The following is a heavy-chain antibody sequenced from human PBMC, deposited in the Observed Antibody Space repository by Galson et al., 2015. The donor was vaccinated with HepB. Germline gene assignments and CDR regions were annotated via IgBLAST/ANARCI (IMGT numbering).Heavy chain of an antibody. CDR3: AKGSYPPPYYYYGMDV. D-gene: IGHD1-26*01. CDR1: GFTFSSYA. J-gene: IGHJ6*02. Sequence: SLRLSCAAPGFTFSSYAMSWVRQAPGKGLEWVSAISGSGGSTYYAESVKGRFTISRDNSKNTLYLQMNSLRAEDTAVYYCAKGSYPPPYYYYGMDVWGQGTTVTVSS. V-gene: IGHV3-23*01. CDR2: ISGSGGST.